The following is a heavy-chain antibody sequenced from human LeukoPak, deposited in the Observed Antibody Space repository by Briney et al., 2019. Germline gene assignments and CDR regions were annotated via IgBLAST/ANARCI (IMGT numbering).Heavy chain of an antibody. J-gene: IGHJ4*02. CDR2: INPNSGGT. V-gene: IGHV1-2*02. CDR1: GYTFTGYY. Sequence: GASVKVSCKASGYTFTGYYMHWVRQAPGQGLEWMGWINPNSGGTNYAQKLQGRVTMTRDTSISTAYMELSRLRSDDTAVYYCARALAYNSNRRYFDYWGEGTLVTVSS. D-gene: IGHD1-20*01. CDR3: ARALAYNSNRRYFDY.